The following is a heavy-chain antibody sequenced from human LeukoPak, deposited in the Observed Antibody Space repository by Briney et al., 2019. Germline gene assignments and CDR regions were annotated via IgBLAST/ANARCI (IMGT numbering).Heavy chain of an antibody. V-gene: IGHV3-30*02. CDR1: GFTLSSYG. Sequence: GRSLRLSCAASGFTLSSYGMHWVRRAPGKGLEWVAFIRYDGSNKYYADSVKGRFTISRDNSKNTLYLQMNSLRAEDTAVYYCAKETMSGYYMFDYWGQGTLVTVSS. J-gene: IGHJ4*02. CDR3: AKETMSGYYMFDY. CDR2: IRYDGSNK. D-gene: IGHD3-3*01.